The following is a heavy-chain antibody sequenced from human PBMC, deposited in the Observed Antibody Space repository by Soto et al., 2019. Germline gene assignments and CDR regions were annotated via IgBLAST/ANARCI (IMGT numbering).Heavy chain of an antibody. CDR3: STYGERIGWYHFEN. CDR1: GFTFSNTW. J-gene: IGHJ4*02. D-gene: IGHD6-19*01. Sequence: EVQLVESGGGLVKPGGSLTLSCVATGFTFSNTWMNWVRLAPGKGLEWIGRIKDKTEGEATDYAAPVKDRFTISRDDSKNPLYLQMHSVKSEDTAMYLCSTYGERIGWYHFENWGQGSMVTVSS. CDR2: IKDKTEGEAT. V-gene: IGHV3-15*01.